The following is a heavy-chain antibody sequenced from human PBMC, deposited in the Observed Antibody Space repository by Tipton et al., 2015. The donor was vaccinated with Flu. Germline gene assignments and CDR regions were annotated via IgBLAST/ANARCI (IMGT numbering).Heavy chain of an antibody. D-gene: IGHD5-12*01. CDR1: GGSISSFY. J-gene: IGHJ3*02. V-gene: IGHV4-4*07. Sequence: TLSLTCTVSGGSISSFYWSWIRQPAGKGLEWIGRISTSGSTNYNASLESRVTMSRDTSKNHFTLRLSSATAADTALYYCARDLRGYSGYTGGDAFVMWGQAIMV. CDR3: ARDLRGYSGYTGGDAFVM. CDR2: ISTSGST.